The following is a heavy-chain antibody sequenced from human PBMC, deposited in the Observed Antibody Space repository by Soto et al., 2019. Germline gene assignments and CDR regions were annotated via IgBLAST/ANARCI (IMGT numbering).Heavy chain of an antibody. CDR2: IWFDGTKQ. CDR3: VRGLGGSPIFFDS. V-gene: IGHV3-33*03. J-gene: IGHJ4*02. CDR1: GFTFGSYG. D-gene: IGHD3-3*02. Sequence: QVHLVETGGGVVQPGKSLTLSCTASGFTFGSYGMHWVRQAPGKGLEWVAVIWFDGTKQHYIDSVKGRFTVSRDNSKSTMFLQMNRLTVDDSAVYYCVRGLGGSPIFFDSWGQGAVVTVSS.